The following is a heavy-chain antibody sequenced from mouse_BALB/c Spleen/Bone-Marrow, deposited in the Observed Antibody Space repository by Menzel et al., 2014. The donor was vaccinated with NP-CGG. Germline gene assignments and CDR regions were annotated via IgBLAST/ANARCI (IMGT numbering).Heavy chain of an antibody. Sequence: VQLKESGPELVKPGASVKMSCKASGYTFTRYVIHWVRQEPGQGLDWIGYINPYNEGSKYNEKFKGEATLTSDKSSHTAYMELSSLTSDDSAVYYCARERDYGDYFDYWGQGTTLTVSS. D-gene: IGHD1-1*01. J-gene: IGHJ2*01. V-gene: IGHV1-14*01. CDR2: INPYNEGS. CDR3: ARERDYGDYFDY. CDR1: GYTFTRYV.